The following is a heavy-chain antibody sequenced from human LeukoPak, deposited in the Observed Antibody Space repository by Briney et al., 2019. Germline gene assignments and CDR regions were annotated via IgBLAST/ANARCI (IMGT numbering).Heavy chain of an antibody. V-gene: IGHV4-59*11. J-gene: IGHJ4*02. CDR1: GGSISSHY. Sequence: SETLSLTCTVSGGSISSHYWSWIRQPPGKGLEWIGYIYYSGSTNYNPSLKSRLTISVDTSKNQFSLKLNSVTAADTAVYYCARNTKPDSWGQGILVTVSS. CDR2: IYYSGST. CDR3: ARNTKPDS.